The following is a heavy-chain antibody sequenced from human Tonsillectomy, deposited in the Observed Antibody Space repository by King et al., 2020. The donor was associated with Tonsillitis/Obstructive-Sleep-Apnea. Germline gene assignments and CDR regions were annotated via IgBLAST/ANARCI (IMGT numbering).Heavy chain of an antibody. V-gene: IGHV1-69*09. J-gene: IGHJ4*02. CDR1: GGTFSSYA. CDR2: IIPILGIA. CDR3: ARIRLGDSSGYYFNFDY. D-gene: IGHD3-22*01. Sequence: QLVQSGAEVKKPGSSVKVSCKASGGTFSSYAISWVRQAPGQGLEWMGRIIPILGIANYAEKFQGRVTITADKSTSTAYMELSSLRSEDTAVHYCARIRLGDSSGYYFNFDYWGQGTLVTVSS.